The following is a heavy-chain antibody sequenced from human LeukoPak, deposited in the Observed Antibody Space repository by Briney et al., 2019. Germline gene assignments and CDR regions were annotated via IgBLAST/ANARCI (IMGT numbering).Heavy chain of an antibody. V-gene: IGHV3-48*03. D-gene: IGHD3-22*01. CDR1: GFTFSSYN. CDR2: ISSSGSTI. Sequence: GGSLRLSCAASGFTFSSYNMNWVRQAPGKGLEWVSYISSSGSTIYYADSVKGRFTISRDNAKNSLYLQMNSLRAEDTAVYYCAKASAMIVVVSKHFDYWGQGTLVTVSS. CDR3: AKASAMIVVVSKHFDY. J-gene: IGHJ4*02.